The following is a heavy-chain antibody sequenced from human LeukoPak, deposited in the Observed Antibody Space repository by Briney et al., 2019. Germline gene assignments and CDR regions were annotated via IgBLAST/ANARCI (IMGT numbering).Heavy chain of an antibody. D-gene: IGHD2-15*01. CDR1: GYSFTSYW. CDR3: ARHRAGYCSGGSCFGGWFDP. J-gene: IGHJ5*02. CDR2: MYPGDSDI. V-gene: IGHV5-51*01. Sequence: GESLKISCKGSGYSFTSYWIGWVRQMPGKGLEWMGIMYPGDSDIRHSPSFQGQVTISADKSISTAYLQWNSLKASDTAMYYCARHRAGYCSGGSCFGGWFDPWGQGTLVTVSS.